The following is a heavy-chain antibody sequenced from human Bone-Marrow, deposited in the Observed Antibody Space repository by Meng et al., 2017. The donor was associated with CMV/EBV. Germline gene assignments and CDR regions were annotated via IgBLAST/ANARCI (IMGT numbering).Heavy chain of an antibody. CDR3: AKDSLLTSCYTSYYGMDV. Sequence: GESLKISCAASGFTFSSYGMHWVRQASGKGLEWVAFIRYDGSNKYYADAVKGRFTISRDNSKKTLYLQMNSLRAEDTAVYYCAKDSLLTSCYTSYYGMDVWGQGTTVTVSS. CDR2: IRYDGSNK. CDR1: GFTFSSYG. V-gene: IGHV3-30*02. J-gene: IGHJ6*02. D-gene: IGHD2-2*02.